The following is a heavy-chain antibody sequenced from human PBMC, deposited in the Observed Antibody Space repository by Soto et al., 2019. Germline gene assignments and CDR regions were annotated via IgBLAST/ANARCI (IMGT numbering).Heavy chain of an antibody. J-gene: IGHJ4*02. Sequence: QVQLVGSGGGVVQPGRSLRLSCAASGFTFSSYGMLWVRQAPGKGLEWVAVIGYDGSDKHYADFVKGRFTISRDNSKNTVYVQMNSVRVEDTAVYYCARDTDSTFDYWGQGTLVTVSS. CDR1: GFTFSSYG. D-gene: IGHD2-21*01. V-gene: IGHV3-33*01. CDR2: IGYDGSDK. CDR3: ARDTDSTFDY.